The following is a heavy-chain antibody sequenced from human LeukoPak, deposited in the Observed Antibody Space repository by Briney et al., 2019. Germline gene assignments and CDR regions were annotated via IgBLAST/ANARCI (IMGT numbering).Heavy chain of an antibody. CDR3: ARRYCSGGSCYSGDSAFDI. Sequence: GESLKISCKGSGYSFTSYWIGWVRQMPVKGLEWMGIIYPGDSDTRYSPSFQGQVTISADKSISTAYLRWSSLKASDTAMYYCARRYCSGGSCYSGDSAFDIWGQGTMVTVSS. CDR2: IYPGDSDT. J-gene: IGHJ3*02. V-gene: IGHV5-51*01. CDR1: GYSFTSYW. D-gene: IGHD2-15*01.